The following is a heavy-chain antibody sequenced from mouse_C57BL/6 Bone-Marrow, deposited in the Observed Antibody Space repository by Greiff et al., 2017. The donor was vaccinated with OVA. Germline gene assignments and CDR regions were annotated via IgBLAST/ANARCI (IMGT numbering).Heavy chain of an antibody. CDR3: ARGFYYGPFAY. CDR1: GYTFTSYW. D-gene: IGHD2-1*01. CDR2: IDPSDSYT. Sequence: VQLQQPGAELVMPGASVKLSCKASGYTFTSYWMHWVKQRPGQGLEWIGEIDPSDSYTNYNQKFKGKSTLTVDKSSSTAYMQLSSLTSEDSAVDYCARGFYYGPFAYWGQGTLVTVSA. J-gene: IGHJ3*01. V-gene: IGHV1-69*01.